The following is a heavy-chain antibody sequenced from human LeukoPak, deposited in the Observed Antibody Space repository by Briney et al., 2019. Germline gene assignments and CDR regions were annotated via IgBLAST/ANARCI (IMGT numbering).Heavy chain of an antibody. J-gene: IGHJ4*02. CDR3: ARLIAYYDFWSGYFPYYFDY. Sequence: SQTLSLTCTVSGGSISSGDYYWSWIRQPPGKGLEWIGYIYYSGSTNYNPSLKSRVTISVDTSKNQFSLKLSSVTAADTAVYYCARLIAYYDFWSGYFPYYFDYWGQGTLVTVSS. CDR2: IYYSGST. CDR1: GGSISSGDYY. D-gene: IGHD3-3*01. V-gene: IGHV4-61*08.